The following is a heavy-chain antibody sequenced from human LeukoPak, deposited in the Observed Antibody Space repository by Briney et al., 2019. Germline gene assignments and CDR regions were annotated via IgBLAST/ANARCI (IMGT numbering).Heavy chain of an antibody. Sequence: SETLSLTCTVSGGSISTYYWTWIRQPPGKGLEWLGYIYYSGSTNYNPSLKSRVTISVDTSKNQFSLKLSSVTTADTAVYYSARVGSGNFDYWGQGTLVTVSS. CDR2: IYYSGST. CDR3: ARVGSGNFDY. D-gene: IGHD3-10*01. J-gene: IGHJ4*02. V-gene: IGHV4-59*01. CDR1: GGSISTYY.